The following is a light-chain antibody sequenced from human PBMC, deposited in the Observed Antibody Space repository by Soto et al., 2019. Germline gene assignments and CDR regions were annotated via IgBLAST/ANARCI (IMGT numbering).Light chain of an antibody. J-gene: IGLJ1*01. CDR1: SSNIGAGYD. V-gene: IGLV1-40*01. CDR2: GNS. CDR3: QSYDSSLSGVYV. Sequence: QPVLTQPPSVSGAPGQRVTISCTGSSSNIGAGYDVHWYQQLPGTAPKLLIYGNSNRPSGVPDRFSGSKSGPSASLAITGLQAEDEADYYCQSYDSSLSGVYVFGTGTKVTVL.